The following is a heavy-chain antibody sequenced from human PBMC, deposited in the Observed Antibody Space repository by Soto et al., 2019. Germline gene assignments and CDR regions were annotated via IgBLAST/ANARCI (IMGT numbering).Heavy chain of an antibody. CDR1: GFTFSSYE. J-gene: IGHJ6*02. CDR2: ISSSGSTI. CDR3: ARDHKGGYYYYGMDV. Sequence: LRLSCAASGFTFSSYEMNWVRQAPGKGLEWVSYISSSGSTIYYADSVKGRFTISRDNAKNSLYLQMNSLRAEDTAVYYCARDHKGGYYYYGMDVWGQGTTVTVSS. V-gene: IGHV3-48*03.